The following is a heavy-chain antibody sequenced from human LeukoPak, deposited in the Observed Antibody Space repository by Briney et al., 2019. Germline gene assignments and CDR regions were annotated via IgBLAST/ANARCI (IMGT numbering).Heavy chain of an antibody. J-gene: IGHJ4*02. CDR1: GFTVSTNY. D-gene: IGHD5-12*01. V-gene: IGHV3-53*01. CDR3: ARGHRYSGYDSLYYFDY. Sequence: GGSLRLSCAASGFTVSTNYMSWVRQAPGKGLEWVSIIYSIYSGDSTYYADSVKGRFTISRDNSKNTLYLQMNSLRAEDTAVYYCARGHRYSGYDSLYYFDYWGQGTLVTVSS. CDR2: IYSIYSGDST.